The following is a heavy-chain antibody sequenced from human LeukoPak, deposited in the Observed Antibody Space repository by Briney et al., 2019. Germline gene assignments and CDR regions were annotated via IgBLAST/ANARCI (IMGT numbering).Heavy chain of an antibody. Sequence: GESLKISCKGSGYSFTNYWIGWVRQMPGKGLEWVGIIYPADSDTRYSPSFQGQVTISVDKSVSTAYLQWSSLRASDSAMYYCARRAYCSGDCTRHYSYYYSMDVWGQGTTVTVSS. CDR3: ARRAYCSGDCTRHYSYYYSMDV. CDR1: GYSFTNYW. D-gene: IGHD2-21*02. CDR2: IYPADSDT. V-gene: IGHV5-51*01. J-gene: IGHJ6*02.